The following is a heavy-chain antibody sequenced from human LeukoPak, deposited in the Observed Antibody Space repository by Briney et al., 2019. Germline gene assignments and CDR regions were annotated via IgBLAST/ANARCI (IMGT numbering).Heavy chain of an antibody. J-gene: IGHJ4*02. V-gene: IGHV3-66*01. D-gene: IGHD3-22*01. CDR2: IYSGGST. CDR1: GFTFSSYS. Sequence: GGSLRLSCAASGFTFSSYSMNWVRQAPGKGLEWVSLIYSGGSTYYADSVKGRFTISRDNSRNTLYLQMNSLRAEDTAVYYCARSPYFYDSSGYYFDYWGQGTLVTVSS. CDR3: ARSPYFYDSSGYYFDY.